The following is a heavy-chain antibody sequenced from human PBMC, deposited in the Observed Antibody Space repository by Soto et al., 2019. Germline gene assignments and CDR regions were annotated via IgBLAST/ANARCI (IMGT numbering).Heavy chain of an antibody. J-gene: IGHJ4*02. CDR3: AREDYSNIGDDGGSFDY. D-gene: IGHD4-4*01. CDR2: IWYDGSNK. Sequence: GGSLRLSCAASGFTFSSYGMHWVRQAPGKGLEWVAVIWYDGSNKYYADSVKGRFTISRDNSKNTLYLQMNSLRAEDTAVYYCAREDYSNIGDDGGSFDYWGQGTLVTVSS. V-gene: IGHV3-33*01. CDR1: GFTFSSYG.